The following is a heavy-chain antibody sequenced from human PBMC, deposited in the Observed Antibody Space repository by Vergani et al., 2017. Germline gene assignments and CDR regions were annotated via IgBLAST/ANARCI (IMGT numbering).Heavy chain of an antibody. CDR3: AKDVRGGPGYCSGGSCYSLRDYYGMDG. Sequence: EVQLLESGGGLVQPGGSLRLSCAASGFTFSSYAMSWVRQAPGKGLEWVSAISGSGGSTYYADSVKGRFTISRDNSKNTLYLQMNSLRAEDTAVYYYAKDVRGGPGYCSGGSCYSLRDYYGMDGWGQGTTVTGSS. J-gene: IGHJ6*02. D-gene: IGHD2-15*01. CDR1: GFTFSSYA. CDR2: ISGSGGST. V-gene: IGHV3-23*01.